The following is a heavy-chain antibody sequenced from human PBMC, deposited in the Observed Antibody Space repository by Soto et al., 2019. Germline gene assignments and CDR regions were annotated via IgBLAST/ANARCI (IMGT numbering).Heavy chain of an antibody. J-gene: IGHJ6*02. D-gene: IGHD6-6*01. CDR3: ARASSIGPNYYYYYGMDV. V-gene: IGHV1-2*04. Sequence: ASVKVSCKASGYTFTGYYMHWVRQAPGQGLEWMGWINPNSGGTNYAQKFQGWVTMTRDTSISTAYMELSRLRSDDTAVYYCARASSIGPNYYYYYGMDVWGQGTTVTVSS. CDR1: GYTFTGYY. CDR2: INPNSGGT.